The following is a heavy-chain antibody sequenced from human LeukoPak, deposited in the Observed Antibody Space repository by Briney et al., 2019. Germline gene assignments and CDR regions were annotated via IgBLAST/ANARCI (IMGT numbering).Heavy chain of an antibody. CDR2: ISSSSSYI. CDR3: ARDLGAAMVGGPLNY. Sequence: PGRSLTPSCAASRLTFSSYSMNWVRQAPGNGLEWVSSISSSSSYIYHTTSVNGRVTISRDNAKNSIYLQMNRLRVEDTAVSYCARDLGAAMVGGPLNYWGQGTLVTVSS. V-gene: IGHV3-21*01. J-gene: IGHJ4*02. D-gene: IGHD2-2*01. CDR1: RLTFSSYS.